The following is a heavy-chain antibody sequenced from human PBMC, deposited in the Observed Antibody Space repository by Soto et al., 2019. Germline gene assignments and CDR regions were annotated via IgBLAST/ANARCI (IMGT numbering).Heavy chain of an antibody. V-gene: IGHV3-9*01. CDR2: SGWNSNK. CDR3: ARDDYGMDV. CDR1: GFSFDDYA. Sequence: GGSLRLSCAASGFSFDDYAMHWVRRAPGKGLEWVSGSGWNSNKYYADSVKGRFTISRDNSKNTLYLQMNSLRAEDTAVYYCARDDYGMDVWGQGTTVTVSS. J-gene: IGHJ6*02.